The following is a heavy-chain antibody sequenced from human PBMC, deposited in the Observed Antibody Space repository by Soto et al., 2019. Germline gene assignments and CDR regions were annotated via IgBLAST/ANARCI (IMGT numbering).Heavy chain of an antibody. CDR1: GFTFSSYE. V-gene: IGHV3-48*03. CDR2: ISSSGSTI. J-gene: IGHJ4*02. Sequence: GGSLRLSCAASGFTFSSYEMNWVRQAPGKGLEWVSFISSSGSTIYYADSVKGRFTISRDNAKNSLYLQMNSLRAEDTAVSYCVYGYYFDYWGQATLVTVSS. CDR3: VYGYYFDY. D-gene: IGHD3-10*01.